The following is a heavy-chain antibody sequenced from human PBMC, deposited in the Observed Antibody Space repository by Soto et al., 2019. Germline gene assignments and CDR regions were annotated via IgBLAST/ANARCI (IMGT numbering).Heavy chain of an antibody. CDR1: GGSFNDYY. J-gene: IGHJ5*02. CDR2: INHSGNT. Sequence: PSETLSLTCAVYGGSFNDYYWTWIRQSPGTGLEWIGEINHSGNTNYNPSLKSRVTISVDTFKNQFSLDLSAVTAADTAVYYCARALANYYGPWTYPPAGRSRFAPWGQGTPVTVSS. CDR3: ARALANYYGPWTYPPAGRSRFAP. V-gene: IGHV4-34*01. D-gene: IGHD3-10*01.